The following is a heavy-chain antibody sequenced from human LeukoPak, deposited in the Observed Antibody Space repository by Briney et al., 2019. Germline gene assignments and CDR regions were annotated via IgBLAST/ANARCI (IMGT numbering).Heavy chain of an antibody. CDR3: ARGSALAGFEY. CDR1: GFTFSSYG. J-gene: IGHJ4*02. Sequence: GGSLRLSCAASGFTFSSYGMHWVRQAPGKGLEWVAVIWYDGSNKYNADSVKGRFTISRDNSKNTLYLQMNSLRAEDTAVYYYARGSALAGFEYWGQGTLVTVSS. CDR2: IWYDGSNK. D-gene: IGHD6-6*01. V-gene: IGHV3-33*01.